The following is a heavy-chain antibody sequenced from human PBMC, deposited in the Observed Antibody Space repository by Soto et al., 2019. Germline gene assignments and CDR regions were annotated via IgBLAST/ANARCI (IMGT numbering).Heavy chain of an antibody. Sequence: ASVKVCYKASGYTFICYYMNWVRQAPGQGLEWMGWINPNSGDTNYAQKFQGRVTMTRDTSISTAYTELSRLRFDDTAVYYCARARTNFYNTSDYDFWGQGTLVT. CDR2: INPNSGDT. D-gene: IGHD3-22*01. CDR3: ARARTNFYNTSDYDF. J-gene: IGHJ4*02. CDR1: GYTFICYY. V-gene: IGHV1-2*02.